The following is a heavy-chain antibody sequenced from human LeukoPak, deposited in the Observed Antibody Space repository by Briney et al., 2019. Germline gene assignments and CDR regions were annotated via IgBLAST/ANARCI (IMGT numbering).Heavy chain of an antibody. V-gene: IGHV3-7*01. CDR1: GFPFSDYW. J-gene: IGHJ4*02. CDR3: ARDDLNY. CDR2: IKPGGSEK. Sequence: GGSLRLPCAVSGFPFSDYWMGWVRQAPGKGLEWVATIKPGGSEKFYVDSVKGRFTISRDNAENSLSLQMNGLRAEDTAMYFCARDDLNYWGQGTLVTVSS.